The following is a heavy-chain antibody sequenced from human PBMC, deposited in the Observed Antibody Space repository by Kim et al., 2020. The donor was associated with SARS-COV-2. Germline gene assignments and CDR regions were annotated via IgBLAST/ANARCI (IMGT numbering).Heavy chain of an antibody. V-gene: IGHV1-2*06. CDR2: INPNSGGT. J-gene: IGHJ5*02. CDR1: GYTFTGYY. Sequence: ASVKVSCKASGYTFTGYYMHWVRQAPGQGLEWMGRINPNSGGTNYAQKFQGRVTMTRDTSISTAYMELSMLRSDDTAVYYCASSVYSYDGFSRFDPWGQGTLVTVSS. CDR3: ASSVYSYDGFSRFDP. D-gene: IGHD5-18*01.